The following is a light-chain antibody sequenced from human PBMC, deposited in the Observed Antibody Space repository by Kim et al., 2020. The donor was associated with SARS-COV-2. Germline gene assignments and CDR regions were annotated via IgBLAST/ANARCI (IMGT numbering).Light chain of an antibody. Sequence: IVLTQSPGTLSLSPGERATLSCRASQSVSSNYLAWYQQKPGQAPRLLIYGASSRATGIPDRFSGSGSGTDFTLTITRLEPEDFAVYYCQQYSSSPATFGQGTKLEIK. CDR2: GAS. CDR3: QQYSSSPAT. CDR1: QSVSSNY. J-gene: IGKJ1*01. V-gene: IGKV3-20*01.